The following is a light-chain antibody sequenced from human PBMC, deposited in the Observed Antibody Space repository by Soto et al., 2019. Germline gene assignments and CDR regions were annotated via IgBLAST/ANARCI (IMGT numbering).Light chain of an antibody. V-gene: IGLV4-60*02. CDR1: SGHSSYI. CDR2: LEGSGTY. CDR3: ETWDSNTRV. J-gene: IGLJ3*02. Sequence: QSVLTQSSSASASLGSSVKLTCTLSSGHSSYIIAWHQQKPGKAPRYFVNLEGSGTYNKGSGVPDRFSGSSSGADRYLTISNLQFEDEADYYCETWDSNTRVFGGGTQLTVL.